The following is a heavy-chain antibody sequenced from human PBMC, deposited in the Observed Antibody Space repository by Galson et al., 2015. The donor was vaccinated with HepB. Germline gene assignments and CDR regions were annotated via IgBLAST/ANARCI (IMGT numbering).Heavy chain of an antibody. CDR3: AKDRVGATRYNWFDP. V-gene: IGHV3-23*01. J-gene: IGHJ5*02. D-gene: IGHD1-26*01. CDR2: ISGSGGST. CDR1: GFTFSSYA. Sequence: SLRLSCAASGFTFSSYAMSWVRQAPGKGLEWVSAISGSGGSTYYADSVKGRFTISRDNSKNTLYLQMNSLRAEDTAVYYCAKDRVGATRYNWFDPWGQGTLVTVSS.